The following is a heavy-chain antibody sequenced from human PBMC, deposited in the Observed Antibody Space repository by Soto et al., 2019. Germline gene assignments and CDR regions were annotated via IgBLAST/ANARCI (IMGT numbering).Heavy chain of an antibody. D-gene: IGHD6-19*01. CDR3: AKDYGSSRYFFDY. CDR1: GFTFINYA. V-gene: IGHV3-23*01. Sequence: EVQLLESGGGFVQPGEYLRLSCAASGFTFINYAMTWVRQAPGEGLEWVSTISGNGANTHYADSVKGRFSISRDNSKNTLYIQMNSLRAEDTAVYYCAKDYGSSRYFFDYWGQGALVTVSS. CDR2: ISGNGANT. J-gene: IGHJ4*02.